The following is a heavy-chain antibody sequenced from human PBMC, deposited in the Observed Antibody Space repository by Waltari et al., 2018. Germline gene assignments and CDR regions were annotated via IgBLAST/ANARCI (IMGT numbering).Heavy chain of an antibody. V-gene: IGHV5-51*01. D-gene: IGHD3-10*01. CDR3: VKGLVGSYQKGWFDP. Sequence: EVQLVQSGAEVKKPGESLRISCKDSGYNFAIYWIGWVRRMPGKGLEWIGSIYPDDSETTYSPSFGGQVTISADKSINTAYLHWSSLKASDSAIYYCVKGLVGSYQKGWFDPWGQGTLVTVSS. CDR1: GYNFAIYW. CDR2: IYPDDSET. J-gene: IGHJ5*02.